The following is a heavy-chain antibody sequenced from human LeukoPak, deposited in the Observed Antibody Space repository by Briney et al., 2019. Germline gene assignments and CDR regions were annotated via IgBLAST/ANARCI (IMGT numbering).Heavy chain of an antibody. Sequence: GGSLRLSCAASGFTFSSYGMHWVRQAPGKGLEWVAVIWYDGSNKYYADSVKGRFTISRDNSNNTLYLQMNSLRAEDTALYYCARADYGDYDFDYWGQGTLVTVSS. CDR3: ARADYGDYDFDY. CDR2: IWYDGSNK. J-gene: IGHJ4*02. CDR1: GFTFSSYG. D-gene: IGHD4-17*01. V-gene: IGHV3-33*01.